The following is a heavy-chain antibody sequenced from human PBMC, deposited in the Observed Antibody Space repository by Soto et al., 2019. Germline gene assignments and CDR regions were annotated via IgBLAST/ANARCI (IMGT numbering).Heavy chain of an antibody. CDR1: GGSISSSSYY. D-gene: IGHD6-19*01. V-gene: IGHV4-39*07. CDR2: IYYSGST. Sequence: SETLSLTCTVSGGSISSSSYYWGWIRQPPGKGLERIGSIYYSGSTYYNPSLKSRVTISVDTSKNQFSLKLSSVTAADTAVYYCARGGRYSSGWYGHYWGREPWSPSP. CDR3: ARGGRYSSGWYGHY. J-gene: IGHJ4*02.